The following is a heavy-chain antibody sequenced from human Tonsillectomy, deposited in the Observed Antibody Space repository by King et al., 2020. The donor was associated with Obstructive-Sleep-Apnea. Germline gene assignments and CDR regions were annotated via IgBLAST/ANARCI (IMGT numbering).Heavy chain of an antibody. V-gene: IGHV3-9*01. Sequence: VQLVESGGGLVQPGRSLRLSCAASGFTFDDYAMHWVRQAPGKGLEWVSGISWNSGSIGYADSVKGRFTISRDNAKNSLYLQMNSLRAEDTALYYCAKDLFGYCSGGSCCSGYLYYGMDVWGQGTTVTVSS. D-gene: IGHD2-15*01. CDR1: GFTFDDYA. J-gene: IGHJ6*02. CDR2: ISWNSGSI. CDR3: AKDLFGYCSGGSCCSGYLYYGMDV.